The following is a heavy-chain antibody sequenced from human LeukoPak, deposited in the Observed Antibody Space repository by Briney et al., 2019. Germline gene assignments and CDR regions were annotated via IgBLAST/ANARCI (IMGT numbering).Heavy chain of an antibody. J-gene: IGHJ5*02. Sequence: SETLSLTCTVSGGSISSGDYYWSWIRQPPGKGLEWIGYIYHSGSTYYNPSLKSRVTISVDRSKNQFSLKLSSVTAADTAVYYCARVMTTVTTGYWFDPWGQGTLVTVSS. CDR3: ARVMTTVTTGYWFDP. V-gene: IGHV4-30-2*01. CDR1: GGSISSGDYY. CDR2: IYHSGST. D-gene: IGHD4-17*01.